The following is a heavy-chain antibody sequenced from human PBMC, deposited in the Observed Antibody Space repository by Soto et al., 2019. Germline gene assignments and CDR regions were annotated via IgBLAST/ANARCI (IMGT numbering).Heavy chain of an antibody. D-gene: IGHD3-10*01. CDR2: LSGTGDST. Sequence: SLRLSFAASGFTFRSYAISWVRQAPGKGLEWVSALSGTGDSTDYANSVKGRFTISRDDSKTTLYLQMSSLRAEDTAVYYCAKDNGNYGSGSFSHWGQGTMVTVSS. CDR1: GFTFRSYA. J-gene: IGHJ4*02. CDR3: AKDNGNYGSGSFSH. V-gene: IGHV3-23*01.